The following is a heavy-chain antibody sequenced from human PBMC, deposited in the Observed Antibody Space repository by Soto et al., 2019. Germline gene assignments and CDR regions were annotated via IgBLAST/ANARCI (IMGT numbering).Heavy chain of an antibody. V-gene: IGHV6-1*01. J-gene: IGHJ6*02. CDR1: GDSVSSNSAA. D-gene: IGHD2-15*01. CDR2: TYYRSRWYN. CDR3: ARERMILVRGYCSVGSCYSREMRPYYYYGMDV. Sequence: PSQTLSLTCAISGDSVSSNSAAWNWIRLSPSRGLEWLARTYYRSRWYNDYAVSVRSRITVNPDTSKNQFSLQLTSVTPEDTAVYYCARERMILVRGYCSVGSCYSREMRPYYYYGMDVWGQGTTVTVSS.